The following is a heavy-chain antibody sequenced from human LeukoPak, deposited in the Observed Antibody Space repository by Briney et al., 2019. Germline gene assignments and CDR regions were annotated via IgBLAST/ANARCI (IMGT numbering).Heavy chain of an antibody. J-gene: IGHJ4*02. D-gene: IGHD3-10*01. CDR2: MNPNSGNT. CDR1: GYTFTSYD. CDR3: ARGFTMVRGVIITLKPLGY. Sequence: ASVKVSCKASGYTFTSYDINWVRQATGQGLEWMGWMNPNSGNTGYAQKFQGRVTMTRNTSISTAYMELSSLRSEDTAVYYCARGFTMVRGVIITLKPLGYWGQGTLVTVSS. V-gene: IGHV1-8*01.